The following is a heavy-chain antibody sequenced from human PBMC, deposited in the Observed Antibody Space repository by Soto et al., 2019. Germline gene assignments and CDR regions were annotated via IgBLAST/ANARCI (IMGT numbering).Heavy chain of an antibody. J-gene: IGHJ4*02. CDR1: GGSFSGYY. CDR3: ARRGGNWNYITQTIYYFDY. D-gene: IGHD1-7*01. CDR2: IYYFGST. Sequence: PSETLSLTCAVYGGSFSGYYCSWIRQPPGMGLEWIGGIYYFGSTYYNPSLKSRVTISVDTSKNQFSLKLSSVTAADTAVYYCARRGGNWNYITQTIYYFDYWGQGTLVTVSS. V-gene: IGHV4-34*01.